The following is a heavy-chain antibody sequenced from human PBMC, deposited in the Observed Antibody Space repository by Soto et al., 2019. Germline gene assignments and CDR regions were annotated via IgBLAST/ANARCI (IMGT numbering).Heavy chain of an antibody. J-gene: IGHJ6*02. CDR1: GGSISSSSYY. CDR2: IYYRGST. CDR3: ARDTEIDYYYYYGMDV. V-gene: IGHV4-39*02. Sequence: PSETLSLTCTVSGGSISSSSYYWGWIRQPPGKGLEWIGSIYYRGSTYYNPSLKSRVTISVDTSKNQFYLKLSSVTAADTAVYYCARDTEIDYYYYYGMDVWGQGTTVTVSS.